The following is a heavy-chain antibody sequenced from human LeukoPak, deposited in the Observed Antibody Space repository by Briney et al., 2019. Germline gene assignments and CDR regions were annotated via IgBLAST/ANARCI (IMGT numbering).Heavy chain of an antibody. CDR3: ARDLGGYYDSSGFDY. V-gene: IGHV4-38-2*02. CDR1: GYSISSGYY. D-gene: IGHD3-22*01. CDR2: IYHSGNT. J-gene: IGHJ4*02. Sequence: PSETLSLTCTVSGYSISSGYYWGWIRQPPGKGLEWIGSIYHSGNTYYNPSLKSRVTISVDTSKNQFSLKLSSVTAADTAVYYCARDLGGYYDSSGFDYWGQGTLVTVSS.